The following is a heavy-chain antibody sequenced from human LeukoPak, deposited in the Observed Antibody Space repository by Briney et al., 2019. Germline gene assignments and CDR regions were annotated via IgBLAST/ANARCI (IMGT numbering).Heavy chain of an antibody. CDR1: GGSISSYY. CDR3: ASDFSY. J-gene: IGHJ4*01. CDR2: SYYSGIT. Sequence: SETLSLTCTVSGGSISSYYWSWIRQSPGKGLEWIGYSYYSGITSYNPSLKSRVTMSVDKSKNQFSLKVNSVTAADTAVYYCASDFSYWGHGTLVTVSS. V-gene: IGHV4-59*01.